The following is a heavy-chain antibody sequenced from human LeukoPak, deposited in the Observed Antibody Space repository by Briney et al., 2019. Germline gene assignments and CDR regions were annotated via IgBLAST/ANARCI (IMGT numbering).Heavy chain of an antibody. D-gene: IGHD5-12*01. CDR1: GYTFTSYY. CDR3: ARQSVATVPNYGMDV. Sequence: GASVKVSCKASGYTFTSYYMHWVRQAPGQGLEWMGIINPSGGSTSYAQKFQGRVTMTRDTSISTAYMELSRLRSDDTAVYYCARQSVATVPNYGMDVWGQGTTVTVSS. V-gene: IGHV1-46*01. J-gene: IGHJ6*02. CDR2: INPSGGST.